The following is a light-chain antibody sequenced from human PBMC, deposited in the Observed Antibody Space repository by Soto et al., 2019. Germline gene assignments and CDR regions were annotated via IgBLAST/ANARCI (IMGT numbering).Light chain of an antibody. CDR3: QSYDSSLSGYV. CDR2: GNN. CDR1: SSNIGAGYD. J-gene: IGLJ1*01. V-gene: IGLV1-40*01. Sequence: QSVLTQPPSVSGAPGQRVTISCTGSSSNIGAGYDVHWYQNLPGTAPKLLIYGNNNRPSGVPERFSGSKSGTSASLAITGLQAEDEADYYCQSYDSSLSGYVFGTGTKVTVL.